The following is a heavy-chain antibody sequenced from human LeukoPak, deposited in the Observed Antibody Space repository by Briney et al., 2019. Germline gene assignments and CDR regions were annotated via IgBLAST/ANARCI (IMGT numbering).Heavy chain of an antibody. V-gene: IGHV1-58*02. CDR1: GYTFTSSA. Sequence: SVEVSCKAPGYTFTSSAMQWVRQARGQRLEWIGWIVVGSGNTNYAQKFQERVTITRDMSTSTAYMELSSLRSEDTAVYYCAAEGYDSSGYYYHYWGQGTLVTVSS. D-gene: IGHD3-22*01. J-gene: IGHJ4*02. CDR2: IVVGSGNT. CDR3: AAEGYDSSGYYYHY.